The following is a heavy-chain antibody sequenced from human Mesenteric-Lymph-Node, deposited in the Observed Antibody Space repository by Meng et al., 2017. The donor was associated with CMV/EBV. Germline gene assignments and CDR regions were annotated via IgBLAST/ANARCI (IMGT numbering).Heavy chain of an antibody. V-gene: IGHV3-66*02. Sequence: GGSLRLSCAASGFTFSYYSMNWVRQAPGKGLEWVSVFYTNGDTYHADSVKGRFTISRDNSKNALYLQMNSLRPEDTAVYYCARGGRGSGTHWRHFDYWGRGTLVTVSS. CDR2: FYTNGDT. D-gene: IGHD1-1*01. J-gene: IGHJ4*02. CDR3: ARGGRGSGTHWRHFDY. CDR1: GFTFSYYS.